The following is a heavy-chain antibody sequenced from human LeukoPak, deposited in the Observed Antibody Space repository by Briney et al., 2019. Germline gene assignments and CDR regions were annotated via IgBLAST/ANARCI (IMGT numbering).Heavy chain of an antibody. CDR1: GFSFSSYG. CDR3: ARHNPYSSGWYCFDD. V-gene: IGHV3-30*03. D-gene: IGHD6-13*01. J-gene: IGHJ4*02. Sequence: GGSLRLSCAASGFSFSSYGMHWVRQAPGKGLEWLAVISYDGTNKYYADSVMGRFTVSRDNSKNTLYLQMNSLRAEDTAIYYCARHNPYSSGWYCFDDWGQGTLVTVSS. CDR2: ISYDGTNK.